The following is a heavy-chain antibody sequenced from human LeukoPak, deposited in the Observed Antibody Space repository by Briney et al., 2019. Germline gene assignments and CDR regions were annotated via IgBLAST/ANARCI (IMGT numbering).Heavy chain of an antibody. V-gene: IGHV3-23*01. CDR2: ISDNGVTR. CDR1: GFTFSSYV. J-gene: IGHJ6*02. Sequence: GGSLRLSCAASGFTFSSYVMNWVRHAPGKGLEWVSSISDNGVTRYYADSVKGRFTISRDNSDNTVYLQMNSLRDEDTAIYYCAKAPAPYYYYYGMDVWGQGTAVTVSS. CDR3: AKAPAPYYYYYGMDV.